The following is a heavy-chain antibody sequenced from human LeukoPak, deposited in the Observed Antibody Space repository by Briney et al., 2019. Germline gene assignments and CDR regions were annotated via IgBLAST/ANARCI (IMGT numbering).Heavy chain of an antibody. D-gene: IGHD3-22*01. J-gene: IGHJ4*02. Sequence: GGSLRLSCAASGFAFSKAWMTWVRQAPGKGLEWVGRIKSKTDGGTADYATPGKGRFTILRDDSKKMLFLQMNSLKTEDTAVYYCTTVALYDSSGYYSDYWGQGTLVTVSS. V-gene: IGHV3-15*01. CDR2: IKSKTDGGTA. CDR1: GFAFSKAW. CDR3: TTVALYDSSGYYSDY.